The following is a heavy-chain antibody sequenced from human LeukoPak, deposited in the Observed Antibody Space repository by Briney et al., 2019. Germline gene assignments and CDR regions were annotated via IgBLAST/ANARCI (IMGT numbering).Heavy chain of an antibody. CDR1: GGTFSSYA. CDR3: ARDIVDTATVALGYYYYGMDV. J-gene: IGHJ6*02. CDR2: IIPILGIA. D-gene: IGHD5-18*01. Sequence: SVKVSCKASGGTFSSYAISWVRQAPGQGLEWMGRIIPILGIANYAQKFQGRVTVTADKSTSTAYMELSSLRSEDTAVYYCARDIVDTATVALGYYYYGMDVWGQGTTVTVSS. V-gene: IGHV1-69*04.